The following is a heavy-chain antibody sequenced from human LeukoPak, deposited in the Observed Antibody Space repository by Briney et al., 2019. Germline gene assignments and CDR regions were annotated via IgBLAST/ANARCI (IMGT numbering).Heavy chain of an antibody. Sequence: ASVKVSCKASGYTFTGYYMHWVRQAPGQALEWVGRINPNSGGTNYAQKFQGRVTMTRDTSISTAYMELSRLRSDDTAVYYCARSFGFWSGYSDYGMDVWGQGTTVTVSS. CDR1: GYTFTGYY. J-gene: IGHJ6*02. V-gene: IGHV1-2*06. CDR3: ARSFGFWSGYSDYGMDV. D-gene: IGHD3-3*01. CDR2: INPNSGGT.